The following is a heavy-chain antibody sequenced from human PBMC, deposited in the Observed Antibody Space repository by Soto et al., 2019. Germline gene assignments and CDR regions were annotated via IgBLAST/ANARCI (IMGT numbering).Heavy chain of an antibody. V-gene: IGHV3-66*01. J-gene: IGHJ6*03. D-gene: IGHD3-16*01. Sequence: GESLKISCAASGFTVSSNYMSWVRQAPGKGLEWVSVIYSGGSTYYADSVKGRFTISRDNSKNTLYLQMNSLRAEDTAVYYCARDDYSYYYYYMDVWGKGTTVTVSS. CDR1: GFTVSSNY. CDR3: ARDDYSYYYYYMDV. CDR2: IYSGGST.